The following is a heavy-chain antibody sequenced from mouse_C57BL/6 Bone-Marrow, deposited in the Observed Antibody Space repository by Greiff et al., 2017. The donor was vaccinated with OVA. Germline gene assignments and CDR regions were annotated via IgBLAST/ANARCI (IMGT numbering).Heavy chain of an antibody. V-gene: IGHV5-9*01. CDR2: ISGGGGNT. D-gene: IGHD1-1*01. CDR1: GFTFSSYT. CDR3: ASHYYGSRFDY. J-gene: IGHJ2*01. Sequence: EVKLMESGGGLVKPGGSLKLSCAASGFTFSSYTMSWVRQTPEKRLEWVATISGGGGNTYYPDSVKGRFTISRNNAKNTLYLQMSSLRSEDTALYYCASHYYGSRFDYWGQGTTLTVSS.